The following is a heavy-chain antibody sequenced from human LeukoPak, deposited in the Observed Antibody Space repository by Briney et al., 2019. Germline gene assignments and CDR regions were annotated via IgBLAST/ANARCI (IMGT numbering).Heavy chain of an antibody. J-gene: IGHJ4*02. Sequence: SETLSLTCAVSGYSLSSGYYWCWIRQPPGKGVGWIGSIYHSGSTYYNPSLKSRVTISVDTSKNQFSLKLSSVTAADTAVYYCARTPVTPAASDYWGQGTLVTVSS. CDR1: GYSLSSGYY. D-gene: IGHD2-2*01. V-gene: IGHV4-38-2*01. CDR2: IYHSGST. CDR3: ARTPVTPAASDY.